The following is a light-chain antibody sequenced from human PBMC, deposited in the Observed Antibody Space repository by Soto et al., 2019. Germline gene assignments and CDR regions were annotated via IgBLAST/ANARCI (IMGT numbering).Light chain of an antibody. V-gene: IGLV2-8*01. J-gene: IGLJ2*01. CDR2: EVN. CDR3: CSFTGTTIGV. Sequence: QSALTQPPSASGSPGQSVTISCTGTSSDVGRYNRVSWYQHYPGKAPKLMIYEVNKRPSEVPDRFSGSKSGNTASLTVSGLQADDEADYYCCSFTGTTIGVFGGGTKLTVL. CDR1: SSDVGRYNR.